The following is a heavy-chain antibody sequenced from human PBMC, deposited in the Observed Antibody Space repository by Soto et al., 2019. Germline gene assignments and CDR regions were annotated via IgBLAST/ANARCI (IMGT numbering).Heavy chain of an antibody. J-gene: IGHJ3*02. Sequence: EVQLVESGGGLVKPGGSLRLSCAASGFTFSSYSMNWVRQAPGKGLEWVSSISSSSSYIYYADSVKGRFTISRDNXXXXXXXXXXXXXXXXXAVYYCARDLMRQWLVRGDAFDIWGQGTMVTVSS. V-gene: IGHV3-21*01. CDR3: ARDLMRQWLVRGDAFDI. CDR1: GFTFSSYS. CDR2: ISSSSSYI. D-gene: IGHD6-19*01.